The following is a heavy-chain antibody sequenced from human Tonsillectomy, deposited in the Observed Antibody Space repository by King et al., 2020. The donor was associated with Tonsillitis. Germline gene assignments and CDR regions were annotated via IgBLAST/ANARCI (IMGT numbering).Heavy chain of an antibody. Sequence: VQLQESGPGLVKSSETLSLTCTVSGGSISSYYCSWIRQPPGKGLEWIGYIHYSGSTNYNPSLKSRVTISVDTSKNQFSLKLSSVTAADTAVYYCARHSWGNHDVFDIWGQGTVVTVSS. D-gene: IGHD4-23*01. J-gene: IGHJ3*02. CDR1: GGSISSYY. V-gene: IGHV4-59*08. CDR2: IHYSGST. CDR3: ARHSWGNHDVFDI.